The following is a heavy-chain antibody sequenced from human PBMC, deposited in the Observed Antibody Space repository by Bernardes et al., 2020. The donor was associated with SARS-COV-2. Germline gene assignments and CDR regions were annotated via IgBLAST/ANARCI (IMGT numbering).Heavy chain of an antibody. CDR2: IWYDGSNK. V-gene: IGHV3-33*01. J-gene: IGHJ2*01. D-gene: IGHD1-26*01. Sequence: GGSLRLSCAASGFTFSSYGMHWVRKAPGKGLEWVAVIWYDGSNKYYADSVKGRFTISRDNSKNSLYLQMNSLRAEDTAVYYCARAPVGAANWYFDLWGRGTLVTVSS. CDR1: GFTFSSYG. CDR3: ARAPVGAANWYFDL.